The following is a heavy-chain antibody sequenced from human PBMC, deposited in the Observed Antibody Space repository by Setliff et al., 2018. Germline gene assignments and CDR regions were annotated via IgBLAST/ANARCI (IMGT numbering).Heavy chain of an antibody. D-gene: IGHD3-3*01. Sequence: SETLSLTCTVSGGSISSSSYYWGWIRQPPGKGLEWIGSIYYSGSTYYNPSLKSRVTISVDTSKNQFSLKLSSVTAADTAVYYCARDRITIFGVVIPFDYWGRGTLVTVSS. CDR3: ARDRITIFGVVIPFDY. J-gene: IGHJ4*02. CDR1: GGSISSSSYY. CDR2: IYYSGST. V-gene: IGHV4-39*07.